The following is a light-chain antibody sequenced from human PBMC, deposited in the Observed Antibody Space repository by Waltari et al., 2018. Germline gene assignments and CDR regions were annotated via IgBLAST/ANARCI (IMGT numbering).Light chain of an antibody. J-gene: IGKJ2*01. Sequence: VLTQSPGTLSLSPGERVTLSCRASQSLSKKYLAWYQQKPGQAPRLLIYGASSRAAVIPDRFSGSGSGTDFTLTISRLEPEDFAMYYCQQYGSSVMYTFGQGTKLEIK. CDR1: QSLSKKY. V-gene: IGKV3-20*01. CDR3: QQYGSSVMYT. CDR2: GAS.